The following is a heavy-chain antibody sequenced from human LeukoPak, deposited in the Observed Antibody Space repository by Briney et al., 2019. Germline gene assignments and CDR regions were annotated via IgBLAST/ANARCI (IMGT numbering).Heavy chain of an antibody. CDR2: IIPIFGTA. Sequence: GASVEVSCKASGYPFIGNYIHWVRQAPGQGLEWMGGIIPIFGTANYAQKFQGRVTITADESTSTAYMELSSLRSEDTAVYYCAREAGYSYGYGAFDIWGQGTMVTVSS. V-gene: IGHV1-69*13. CDR3: AREAGYSYGYGAFDI. J-gene: IGHJ3*02. D-gene: IGHD5-18*01. CDR1: GYPFIGNY.